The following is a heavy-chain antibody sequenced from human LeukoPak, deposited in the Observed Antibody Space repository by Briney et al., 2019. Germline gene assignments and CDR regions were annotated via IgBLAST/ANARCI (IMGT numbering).Heavy chain of an antibody. D-gene: IGHD2-15*01. CDR2: INSGGST. J-gene: IGHJ4*02. CDR3: AKIAVDIVVAVPAYLDY. V-gene: IGHV3-23*01. Sequence: GGSLRLSCAASGFPFSSYAMSWVRQAPGKGLEWVSAINSGGSTYYADSVKGRFTISRDNSKNTLYLQMNSLRAEDTAVYYCAKIAVDIVVAVPAYLDYWGQGTLVTVSS. CDR1: GFPFSSYA.